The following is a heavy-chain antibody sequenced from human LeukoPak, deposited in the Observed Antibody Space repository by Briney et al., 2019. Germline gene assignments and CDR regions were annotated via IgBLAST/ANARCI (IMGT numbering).Heavy chain of an antibody. Sequence: ASVKVSCKASGYTFTGWYMHWVRQAPGQGLEWMTWINLNSGYTKFAQRFQGRVTMTRDTSISTTYMELSSLRPDDTPVYYCARGSDIAAPVTTPFDHGGQGTLVTVSS. CDR1: GYTFTGWY. V-gene: IGHV1-2*02. D-gene: IGHD6-13*01. CDR2: INLNSGYT. CDR3: ARGSDIAAPVTTPFDH. J-gene: IGHJ4*02.